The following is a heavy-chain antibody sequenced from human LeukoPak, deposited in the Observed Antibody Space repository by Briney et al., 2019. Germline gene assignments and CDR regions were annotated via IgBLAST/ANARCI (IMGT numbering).Heavy chain of an antibody. CDR1: GYSFTSYW. D-gene: IGHD5-18*01. J-gene: IGHJ4*02. CDR3: ARADTAMTTRVDY. CDR2: IYPGDSDT. Sequence: GGSLKISCKGSGYSFTSYWIGWVRQMPGKGLEWMGIIYPGDSDTRYSPSFQGQVTISADKSISTVYLQWISLEASDTAMYYRARADTAMTTRVDYWGQGTLVTVSS. V-gene: IGHV5-51*01.